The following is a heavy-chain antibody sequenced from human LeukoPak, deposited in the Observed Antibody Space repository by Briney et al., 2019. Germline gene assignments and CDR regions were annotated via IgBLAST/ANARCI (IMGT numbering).Heavy chain of an antibody. CDR1: GFTFSNYA. CDR3: AKGQETESRLDS. CDR2: IFYDGSIQ. J-gene: IGHJ4*02. V-gene: IGHV3-30*04. Sequence: PGGSLRLSCAASGFTFSNYAMHWVRQAPGKGLEWVAVIFYDGSIQYYADSVRGRFTISRDNSKNTLYLQMNSLRAEDTALYYCAKGQETESRLDSWGQGTLVTVSS. D-gene: IGHD1-1*01.